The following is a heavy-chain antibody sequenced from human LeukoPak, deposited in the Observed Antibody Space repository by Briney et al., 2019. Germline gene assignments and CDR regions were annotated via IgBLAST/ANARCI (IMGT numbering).Heavy chain of an antibody. J-gene: IGHJ4*02. CDR3: ARHTSGLDY. CDR2: IYYSEST. V-gene: IGHV4-39*01. Sequence: SSETLSLTCTVSGGSISSSDYYWGWIRQPPGKGLEWIETIYYSESTYYIPSLQSRVTIFVDTAKNQFSLKLNSVTAADTAVYYCARHTSGLDYWGQGTLVTVSS. CDR1: GGSISSSDYY. D-gene: IGHD6-19*01.